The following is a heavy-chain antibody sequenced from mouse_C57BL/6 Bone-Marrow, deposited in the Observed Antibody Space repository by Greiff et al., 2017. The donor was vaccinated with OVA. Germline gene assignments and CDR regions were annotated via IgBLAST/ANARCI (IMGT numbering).Heavy chain of an antibody. Sequence: QVQLQQSGAELVRPGASVKLSCKASGYTFTSYGISWVKQRPGQGLEWIGEIYTRSGNTYYNEKFKGKATLTADKSSSTAYMDLRSLTSEDSAVYFCARTAVVASYWYFDVWGTGTTVTVSS. D-gene: IGHD1-1*01. CDR1: GYTFTSYG. V-gene: IGHV1-81*01. J-gene: IGHJ1*03. CDR3: ARTAVVASYWYFDV. CDR2: IYTRSGNT.